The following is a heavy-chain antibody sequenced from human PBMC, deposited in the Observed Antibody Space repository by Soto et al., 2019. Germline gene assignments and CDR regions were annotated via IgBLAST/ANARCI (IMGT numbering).Heavy chain of an antibody. CDR3: ASPYYDSSGYWGAFDI. Sequence: ASVKVSCKASGYTFTGYYMHWVRQAPGQGLEWMGWINPNSGGTNYAQKFQGRATMTRDTSISTAYMELSRLRSDDTAVYYCASPYYDSSGYWGAFDIWGQGTMVTVSS. CDR1: GYTFTGYY. V-gene: IGHV1-2*02. CDR2: INPNSGGT. J-gene: IGHJ3*02. D-gene: IGHD3-22*01.